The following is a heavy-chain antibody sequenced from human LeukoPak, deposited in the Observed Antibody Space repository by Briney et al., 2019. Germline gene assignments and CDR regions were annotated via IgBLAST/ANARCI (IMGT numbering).Heavy chain of an antibody. CDR2: IIPIFGTA. D-gene: IGHD6-19*01. CDR3: ARLSIAVAGTEDC. V-gene: IGHV1-69*06. J-gene: IGHJ4*02. Sequence: SVKVSCKASGGTFSSYAISWVRQAPGQGLEWMGGIIPIFGTANYAQKFQGRVTITADKSTSTAYMELSSLRSEDTAVYYCARLSIAVAGTEDCWGQGTLVTVSS. CDR1: GGTFSSYA.